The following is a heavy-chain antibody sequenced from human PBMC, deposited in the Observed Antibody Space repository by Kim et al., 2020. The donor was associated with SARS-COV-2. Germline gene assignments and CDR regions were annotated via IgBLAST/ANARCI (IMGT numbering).Heavy chain of an antibody. CDR1: GFTFSSYG. V-gene: IGHV3-30*18. Sequence: GGSLRLYCAASGFTFSSYGMHWVRQAPGKGLEWVAVISYDGSNKYYADSVKGRFTISRDNSKNTLYLQMNSLRAEDTAVYYCAKQTPKLYGSGSYYTTWVYYGMDVWGQGATVTVSS. D-gene: IGHD3-10*01. J-gene: IGHJ6*02. CDR3: AKQTPKLYGSGSYYTTWVYYGMDV. CDR2: ISYDGSNK.